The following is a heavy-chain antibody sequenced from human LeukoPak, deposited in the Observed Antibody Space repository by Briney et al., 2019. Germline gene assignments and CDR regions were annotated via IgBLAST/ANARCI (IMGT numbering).Heavy chain of an antibody. V-gene: IGHV3-7*01. CDR1: GFTFSGNW. Sequence: GGSLRLSCAASGFTFSGNWMTWVRQAPGKGLEWVANIRQDGRDKYYVDSVKGRFTISGDNSKNSLYLQMNSLRVDDTAVYCCARATSGWLRGIDYWGPGTLVTVSS. CDR2: IRQDGRDK. CDR3: ARATSGWLRGIDY. D-gene: IGHD6-19*01. J-gene: IGHJ4*02.